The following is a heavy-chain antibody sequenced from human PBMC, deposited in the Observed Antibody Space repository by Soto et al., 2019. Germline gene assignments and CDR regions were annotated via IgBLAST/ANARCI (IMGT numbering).Heavy chain of an antibody. CDR2: ISYDGSNK. D-gene: IGHD6-13*01. Sequence: GGSLRHSGAASGFPVSSVSMNRVRQAPGKGLEWVAVISYDGSNKYYADSVKGRFTISRDNSKNTLYLQMNSLRAEDTAVYYCAKDTSSSWSFDYWGQGTLVTVSS. CDR1: GFPVSSVS. J-gene: IGHJ4*02. CDR3: AKDTSSSWSFDY. V-gene: IGHV3-30*18.